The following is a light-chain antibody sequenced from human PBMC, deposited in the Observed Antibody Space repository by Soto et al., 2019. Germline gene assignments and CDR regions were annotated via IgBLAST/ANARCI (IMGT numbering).Light chain of an antibody. Sequence: QSVLTQPPSVSAAPGQTVTISCSGSSSNIGNNYVSWYQQLPGTAPKLLIYENNRRPSGIPDRFSGSKSGTSATLGITGLRTGDEADYYCGTWDSSLSAGVFGGGTQLTVL. V-gene: IGLV1-51*02. CDR2: ENN. CDR3: GTWDSSLSAGV. J-gene: IGLJ3*02. CDR1: SSNIGNNY.